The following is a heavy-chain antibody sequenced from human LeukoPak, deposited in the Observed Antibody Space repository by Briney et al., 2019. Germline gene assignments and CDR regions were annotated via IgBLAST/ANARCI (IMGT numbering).Heavy chain of an antibody. CDR3: ASLHRGGY. Sequence: SSETLSLTCAVSGGSISSYYWSWIRQPPGKGLEWIGYIYYSGSTNYNPSLKSRVTISVDTSKNQFSLKLSSVTAADTAVYYCASLHRGGYWGQGTLVTVSS. CDR1: GGSISSYY. J-gene: IGHJ4*02. V-gene: IGHV4-59*08. D-gene: IGHD3-16*01. CDR2: IYYSGST.